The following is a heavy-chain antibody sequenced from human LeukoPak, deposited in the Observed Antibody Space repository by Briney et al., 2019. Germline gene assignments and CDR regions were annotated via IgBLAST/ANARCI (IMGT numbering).Heavy chain of an antibody. CDR1: GGSIGNYY. Sequence: SETLSLTCTVSGGSIGNYYWSWIRQPPGKGLEWIGYIYYSGSTNYNPSLKSRVTISVDTSKKQFSLKLSSVTAADTAVYYCARGGIAAAGRDNYYGMDVWGQGTTVTVSS. V-gene: IGHV4-59*01. CDR3: ARGGIAAAGRDNYYGMDV. J-gene: IGHJ6*02. CDR2: IYYSGST. D-gene: IGHD6-13*01.